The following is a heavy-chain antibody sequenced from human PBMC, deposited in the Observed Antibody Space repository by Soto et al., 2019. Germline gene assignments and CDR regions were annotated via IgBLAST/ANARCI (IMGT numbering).Heavy chain of an antibody. CDR2: IYYSGST. D-gene: IGHD6-19*01. V-gene: IGHV4-39*01. Sequence: QLQLQESGPGLVKPSETLSLTCTVSGGSISSSSYYWGWIRQPPGKGLEWIGSIYYSGSTYYNPSLKSRVTISVDTSKNQFSLKLSSVTAADTAVYYCARHRPGGAVADTFDYWGRGTLVTVSS. J-gene: IGHJ4*02. CDR3: ARHRPGGAVADTFDY. CDR1: GGSISSSSYY.